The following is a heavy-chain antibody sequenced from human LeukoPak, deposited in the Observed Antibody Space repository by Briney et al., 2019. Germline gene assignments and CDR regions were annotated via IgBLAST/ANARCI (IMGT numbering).Heavy chain of an antibody. V-gene: IGHV1-69*13. J-gene: IGHJ4*02. Sequence: ASVKVSCKASGGTFSSYAISWVRQAPGQGLEWMGGIIPIFGTANYAQKFQGRVTITADESTSTAYMELSSLRSEDTAVYYCAKEGDYYDSSGYLYYFDYWGQGTLVTVSS. CDR3: AKEGDYYDSSGYLYYFDY. D-gene: IGHD3-22*01. CDR1: GGTFSSYA. CDR2: IIPIFGTA.